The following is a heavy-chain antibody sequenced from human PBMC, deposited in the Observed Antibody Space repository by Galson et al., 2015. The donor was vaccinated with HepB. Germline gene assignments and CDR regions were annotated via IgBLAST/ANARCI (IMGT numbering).Heavy chain of an antibody. V-gene: IGHV3-9*01. D-gene: IGHD3-9*01. CDR3: AKTAGRGYSDWIPHY. J-gene: IGHJ4*02. CDR2: ISWNSNKK. Sequence: SLRLSCAASGFIFDDYAMEWVRQVPGKGLEWVSGISWNSNKKDYADSVKGRFTISRDNAKNSLYLHMSSLRPEDTALYYCAKTAGRGYSDWIPHYWGQGTLVTVSS. CDR1: GFIFDDYA.